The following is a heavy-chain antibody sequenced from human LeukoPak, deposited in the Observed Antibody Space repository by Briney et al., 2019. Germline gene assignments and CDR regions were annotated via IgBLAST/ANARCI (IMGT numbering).Heavy chain of an antibody. CDR1: GFTFSSYW. Sequence: GGSLRLSCAASGFTFSSYWLHWVRQAPGMGLEWLSRINSDGSRTDYADSVKGRFTISRDNAKNTLYLQMSSLRDEDTALYFCARAGSYRFDYWGQGTLVTVSS. D-gene: IGHD3-16*02. J-gene: IGHJ4*02. CDR2: INSDGSRT. CDR3: ARAGSYRFDY. V-gene: IGHV3-74*01.